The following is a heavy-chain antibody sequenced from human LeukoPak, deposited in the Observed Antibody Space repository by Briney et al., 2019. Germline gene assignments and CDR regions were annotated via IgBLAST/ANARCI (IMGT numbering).Heavy chain of an antibody. V-gene: IGHV4-39*02. D-gene: IGHD1-26*01. J-gene: IGHJ3*01. CDR3: VRELGDDAFDF. CDR1: GGSISSSSYY. Sequence: SETLSLPCTVSGGSISSSSYYWGWIRPPPAWGLEWIGSIYYSGSTYYTPSIKRRVTISVDTTKIQFSLKLSSVTAADTAVYYCVRELGDDAFDFWGQGTMVTVSS. CDR2: IYYSGST.